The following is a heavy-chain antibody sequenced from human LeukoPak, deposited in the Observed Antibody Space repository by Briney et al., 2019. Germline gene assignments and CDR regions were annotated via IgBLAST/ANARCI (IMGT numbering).Heavy chain of an antibody. CDR1: GFIVTNNS. D-gene: IGHD3-22*01. CDR3: AREYYDSTGYGAEYFQH. Sequence: EGSLRLSCAASGFIVTNNSMSWVRQAPGKGLEWVSVIYSGGNIYYADSVKGRFIISRDNSKNTLFLQMHSLRAEDTAVYYCAREYYDSTGYGAEYFQHWGQGTLVTVSS. V-gene: IGHV3-53*01. CDR2: IYSGGNI. J-gene: IGHJ1*01.